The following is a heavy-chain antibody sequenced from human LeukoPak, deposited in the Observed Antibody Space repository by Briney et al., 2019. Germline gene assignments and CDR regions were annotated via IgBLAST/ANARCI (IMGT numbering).Heavy chain of an antibody. D-gene: IGHD2-8*01. J-gene: IGHJ6*03. CDR1: GFTFDDYG. Sequence: GGSLRLSCAASGFTFDDYGMSWVRQAPGKGLEWVSGINWNGGSTGYADSVKGRFTISRDNAKNSLYLQMNSLRAEDTALYYCARCGSSLYDSYYYYYYMDVWGKGTTVTVSS. V-gene: IGHV3-20*04. CDR3: ARCGSSLYDSYYYYYYMDV. CDR2: INWNGGST.